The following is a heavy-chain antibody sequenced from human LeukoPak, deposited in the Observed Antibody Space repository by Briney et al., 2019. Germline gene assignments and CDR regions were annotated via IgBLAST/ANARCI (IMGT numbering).Heavy chain of an antibody. Sequence: SVKVSCKASGGTFSSYAISWVRQAPGQGLEWMGGIIPIFGTANYAQKFQGRVTITTDESTSTAYMELSSLRSEDTAVYYCARHYDSSGYSLTAFDYWGQGTLDTVSS. D-gene: IGHD3-22*01. J-gene: IGHJ4*02. CDR2: IIPIFGTA. V-gene: IGHV1-69*05. CDR1: GGTFSSYA. CDR3: ARHYDSSGYSLTAFDY.